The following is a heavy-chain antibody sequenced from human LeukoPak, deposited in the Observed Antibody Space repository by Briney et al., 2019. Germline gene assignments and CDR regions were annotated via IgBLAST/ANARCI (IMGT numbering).Heavy chain of an antibody. Sequence: PSETLSLTCTVSGGSISSSSYYWGWIRQPPGKGLEWIGSIYYSGSTYYNPSLKSRVTISVDTSKNQFSLKLSSVTAADTAVYYCARGRWEGLMDIWGQGTMVTVSS. V-gene: IGHV4-39*07. CDR3: ARGRWEGLMDI. CDR2: IYYSGST. CDR1: GGSISSSSYY. J-gene: IGHJ3*02. D-gene: IGHD1-26*01.